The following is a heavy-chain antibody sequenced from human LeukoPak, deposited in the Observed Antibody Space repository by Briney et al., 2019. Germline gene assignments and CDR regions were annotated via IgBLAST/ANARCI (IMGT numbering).Heavy chain of an antibody. CDR2: INAGNGNT. D-gene: IGHD3-10*01. V-gene: IGHV1-3*01. J-gene: IGHJ4*02. Sequence: GASVKVSCKASGYTFTSYAMHWVRQAPGQRREWMGWINAGNGNTKYSQKFQGRVTITRDTSASTAYMELSSLRSEDTAVYYCARVSLWFGEFIDYWGQGTLVTVSS. CDR1: GYTFTSYA. CDR3: ARVSLWFGEFIDY.